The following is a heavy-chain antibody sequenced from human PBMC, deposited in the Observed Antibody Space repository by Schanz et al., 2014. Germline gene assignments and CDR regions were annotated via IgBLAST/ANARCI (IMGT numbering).Heavy chain of an antibody. CDR2: IKTKTDGGTT. Sequence: EVQLVESGGGLVKPGGSLRLSCAASGFTSSNAWMSWVRQAPGKGLEWVGRIKTKTDGGTTDYAAPVKGRFTISRADSTNKLYLQMNSLKTEDTAVYYCTTGGRRGYSHYFYGMDVWGQGTTVTVSS. V-gene: IGHV3-15*01. D-gene: IGHD5-18*01. CDR3: TTGGRRGYSHYFYGMDV. J-gene: IGHJ6*02. CDR1: GFTSSNAW.